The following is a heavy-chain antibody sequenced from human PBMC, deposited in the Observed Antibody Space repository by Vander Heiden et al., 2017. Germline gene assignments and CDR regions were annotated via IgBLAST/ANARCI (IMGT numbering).Heavy chain of an antibody. CDR3: AIDPRGLTAVGY. CDR1: GFPFGNYA. V-gene: IGHV3-23*01. CDR2: ISVTGGST. J-gene: IGHJ4*02. Sequence: EVQLLESGGGLVQPGGSLRLSCAASGFPFGNYAMTGVGQAPGKGLEWVSGISVTGGSTYYADSMKGRFTISRDNSKNTLYLQMNSLRAEDTAIYYCAIDPRGLTAVGYWGQGTLVTVSS. D-gene: IGHD1-26*01.